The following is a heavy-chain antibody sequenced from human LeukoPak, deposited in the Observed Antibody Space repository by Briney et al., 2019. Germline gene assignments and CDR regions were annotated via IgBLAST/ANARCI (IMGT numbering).Heavy chain of an antibody. CDR2: IFHTGIT. J-gene: IGHJ3*02. CDR3: ARHGGATMVRGLLMDAFDI. D-gene: IGHD3-10*01. Sequence: SETLSLTCTVSGGSISSYYWSWIRQPPGKGLEWIGYIFHTGITNYNPSLKSRVTTSLDTPKNQFSLKLSSVTAADTAVYFCARHGGATMVRGLLMDAFDIWGQGTMVTVSS. V-gene: IGHV4-59*08. CDR1: GGSISSYY.